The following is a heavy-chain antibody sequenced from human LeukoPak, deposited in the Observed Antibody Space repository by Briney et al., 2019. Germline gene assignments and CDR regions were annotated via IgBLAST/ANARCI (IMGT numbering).Heavy chain of an antibody. Sequence: PSETLSLTCTVSGGSISSYYWSWIRQPPGKGLEWIGYIYYSGSTNYNPSLKSRVTISVDTSKNQFSLKLSSVTAADTAVYYYASTPTGGFLEWLSWFDPWGQGTLVTVSS. CDR2: IYYSGST. CDR1: GGSISSYY. D-gene: IGHD3-3*01. J-gene: IGHJ5*02. V-gene: IGHV4-59*08. CDR3: ASTPTGGFLEWLSWFDP.